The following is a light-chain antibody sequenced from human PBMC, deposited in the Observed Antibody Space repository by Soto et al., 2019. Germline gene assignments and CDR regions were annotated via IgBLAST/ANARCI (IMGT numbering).Light chain of an antibody. V-gene: IGKV3-15*01. Sequence: EIVMTQSPATLSVSPGERATLSCRASQSVSSNLAGYQQKPGQAPRLLIYGASTRATGIPARFSGSGSGTEFTLTIRSLQSEDFAVYYCQRYNNWPSWTFGQGTKVEIK. J-gene: IGKJ1*01. CDR1: QSVSSN. CDR3: QRYNNWPSWT. CDR2: GAS.